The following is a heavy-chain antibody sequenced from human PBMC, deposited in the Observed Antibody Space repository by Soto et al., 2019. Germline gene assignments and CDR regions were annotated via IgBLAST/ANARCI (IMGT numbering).Heavy chain of an antibody. J-gene: IGHJ4*02. Sequence: EVQLLESGGGLVQPGGSLRLSCAASGFTFSSYAMSWVRQAPGKGLEWVSAISGSGGSTYYADSVKGRFTISRDNSKNTLYLQMNSLRAEDTAVYYCAKDGGYCSSTSCYSPYFDYWGQGTLVTVSS. CDR3: AKDGGYCSSTSCYSPYFDY. CDR1: GFTFSSYA. V-gene: IGHV3-23*01. D-gene: IGHD2-2*02. CDR2: ISGSGGST.